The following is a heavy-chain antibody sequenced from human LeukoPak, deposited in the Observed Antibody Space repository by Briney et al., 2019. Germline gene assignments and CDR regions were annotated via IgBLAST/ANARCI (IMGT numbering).Heavy chain of an antibody. CDR1: GDRVSSNSAA. D-gene: IGHD2-15*01. J-gene: IGHJ6*02. CDR3: ARHEDGSSYYYAMGV. Sequence: SQTLSVTCVISGDRVSSNSAAWNWLRQSPSRGLEWLGRTYYRSKWYTDYAESVKSRIIISTDTSKNHFSLQLNSVTPGDTAVYYCARHEDGSSYYYAMGVWGQGTTVTVSS. CDR2: TYYRSKWYT. V-gene: IGHV6-1*01.